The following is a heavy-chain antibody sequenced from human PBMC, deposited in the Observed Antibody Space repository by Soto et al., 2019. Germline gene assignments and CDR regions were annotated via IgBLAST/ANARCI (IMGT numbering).Heavy chain of an antibody. CDR3: ARGGGDSSGYYDFDY. V-gene: IGHV1-69*10. J-gene: IGHJ4*02. CDR1: GGTFSSYA. D-gene: IGHD3-22*01. Sequence: KISCKASGGTFSSYAISWVRQAPGQGLEWMGGIIPILGIANYAQKFQGRVTITADKSTSTAYMELSSLRSEDTAVYYCARGGGDSSGYYDFDYWGQGTLVTVSS. CDR2: IIPILGIA.